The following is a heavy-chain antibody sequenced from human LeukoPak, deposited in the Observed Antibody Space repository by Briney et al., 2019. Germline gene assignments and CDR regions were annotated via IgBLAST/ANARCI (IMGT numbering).Heavy chain of an antibody. CDR2: INSGSDDI. J-gene: IGHJ4*02. V-gene: IGHV3-21*05. Sequence: GGSLRLSCAASGFTFSLYAMNWVRQAPGKGLEWVSYINSGSDDIYYTESVRGRFAISRDNAKKTLYLQMNSLRAEDTAVYYCARDTYEPGLIDFWGQGTLVSVSS. CDR1: GFTFSLYA. D-gene: IGHD3-3*01. CDR3: ARDTYEPGLIDF.